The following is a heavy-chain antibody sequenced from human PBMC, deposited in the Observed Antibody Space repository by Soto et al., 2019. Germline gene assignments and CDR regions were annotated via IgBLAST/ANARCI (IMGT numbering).Heavy chain of an antibody. CDR3: ARNTPITMVRGVITAHDAFDI. D-gene: IGHD3-10*01. J-gene: IGHJ3*02. CDR1: GGTFSSCT. Sequence: SSVKVSCEAAGGTFSSCTISWVCQAPVQRLEWMGRIIPILGIANYAQKFQGRVTITADKSTSTAYMELSSLRSEDTAVYYCARNTPITMVRGVITAHDAFDIWGQGTMVTVSS. V-gene: IGHV1-69*02. CDR2: IIPILGIA.